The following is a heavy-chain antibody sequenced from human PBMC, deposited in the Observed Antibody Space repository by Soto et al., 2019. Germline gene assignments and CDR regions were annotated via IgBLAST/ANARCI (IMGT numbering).Heavy chain of an antibody. CDR1: GGSISSYY. CDR3: AREGYNVQGLLD. D-gene: IGHD3-3*01. CDR2: IYYSGST. Sequence: QVQLQESGPGLVKPSETLSLTCTVSGGSISSYYWSWIRQPPGKGLEWIGYIYYSGSTNYNPSLTSRVTISVDTSKNQFSLKLSSVTAADTAVYYCAREGYNVQGLLDWGQGTLVTVSS. J-gene: IGHJ4*02. V-gene: IGHV4-59*01.